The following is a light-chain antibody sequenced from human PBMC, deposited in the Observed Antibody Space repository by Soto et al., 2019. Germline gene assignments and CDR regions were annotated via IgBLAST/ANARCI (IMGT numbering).Light chain of an antibody. Sequence: QSALTQPASMSGSPGQSITISCTGTSSDVGAYNFVSWYQHYPDKAPKVVIYDVANRPSGVSYRFSASKSGNTASLTISGLQAEDEADYYCMSFTSSNTYVFGTGTRSPS. J-gene: IGLJ1*01. CDR1: SSDVGAYNF. CDR2: DVA. CDR3: MSFTSSNTYV. V-gene: IGLV2-14*03.